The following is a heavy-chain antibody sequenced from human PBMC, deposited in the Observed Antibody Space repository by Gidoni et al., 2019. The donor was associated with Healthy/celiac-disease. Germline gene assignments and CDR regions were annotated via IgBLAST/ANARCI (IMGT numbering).Heavy chain of an antibody. CDR3: ASMSSPENSSGWFWAGEEDGMDV. CDR2: ISAYNGNT. J-gene: IGHJ6*02. CDR1: GYTFTSYG. Sequence: QVQLVQSGAEVKKPGASVKVSCKASGYTFTSYGISWVRQAPGQGLEWMGWISAYNGNTNYAQKLQGRVTMTTDTSTSTAYMELRSLRSDDTAVYYCASMSSPENSSGWFWAGEEDGMDVWGQGTTVTVSS. V-gene: IGHV1-18*01. D-gene: IGHD6-19*01.